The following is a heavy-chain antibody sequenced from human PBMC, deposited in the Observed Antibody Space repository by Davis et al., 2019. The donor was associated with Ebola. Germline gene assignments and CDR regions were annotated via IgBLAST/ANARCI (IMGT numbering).Heavy chain of an antibody. CDR1: GDSVSSGG. J-gene: IGHJ4*02. D-gene: IGHD6-19*01. CDR3: ARGFHSTGLGS. CDR2: TYYTSKWNN. Sequence: HSQTLSLTCAISGDSVSSGGWNWIRPSPSRGLEWLGRTYYTSKWNNHYAVSVKSRITVDADTSKNQFSLQLNSVTPEDTAVYYCARGFHSTGLGSWGQGTLVTVSS. V-gene: IGHV6-1*01.